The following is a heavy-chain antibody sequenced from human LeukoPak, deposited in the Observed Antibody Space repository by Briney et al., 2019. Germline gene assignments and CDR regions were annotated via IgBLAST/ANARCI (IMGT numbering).Heavy chain of an antibody. J-gene: IGHJ4*02. D-gene: IGHD3-3*01. V-gene: IGHV1-3*03. CDR1: GYSFTSYG. Sequence: ASVKVSCKASGYSFTSYGIHWVRQAPGQRLEWMGWIGNGKIQYSQEFQGRVTITRDTSASTAYMEMSSLRSEDMAVYYCARGNYDFWSGYYNFDRWGQGTLVTVSS. CDR3: ARGNYDFWSGYYNFDR. CDR2: IGNGKI.